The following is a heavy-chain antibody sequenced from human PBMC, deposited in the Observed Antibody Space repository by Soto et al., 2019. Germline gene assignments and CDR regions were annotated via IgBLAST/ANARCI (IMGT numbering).Heavy chain of an antibody. CDR2: IAYDGINT. V-gene: IGHV3-30-3*01. J-gene: IGHJ6*02. Sequence: PGESRKISCVASGFNFGTYAIHWVRQAPGKGLQWVALIAYDGINTYYADSVKGRFTISRDNSKNTLHLQMNSLRPEDTGVYFCARVTPGNNLYYFSGLDVWGQGTSVTVSS. CDR1: GFNFGTYA. CDR3: ARVTPGNNLYYFSGLDV. D-gene: IGHD1-1*01.